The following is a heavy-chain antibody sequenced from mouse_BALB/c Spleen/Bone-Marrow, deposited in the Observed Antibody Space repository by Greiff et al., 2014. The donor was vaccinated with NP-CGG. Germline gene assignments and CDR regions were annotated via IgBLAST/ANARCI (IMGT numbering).Heavy chain of an antibody. Sequence: EVQLVQSGGDLVKPGGSLKLSCAASGFTFSTYGMSWVSQTPEKRLEWVATINSGGSCTNYPDSVMGRSTITRDNAKSTLYLQVTSLKSEDTAMYYCTRRGGYDERVDIDYWGHGTSVTVSS. D-gene: IGHD2-14*01. CDR1: GFTFSTYG. V-gene: IGHV5-6*01. J-gene: IGHJ4*01. CDR2: INSGGSCT. CDR3: TRRGGYDERVDIDY.